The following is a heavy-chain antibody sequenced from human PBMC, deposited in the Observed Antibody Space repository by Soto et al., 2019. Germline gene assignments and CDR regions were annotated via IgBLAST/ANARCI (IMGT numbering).Heavy chain of an antibody. V-gene: IGHV3-30-3*01. J-gene: IGHJ6*02. CDR1: GFTFSSYA. CDR3: ARAGGYGDYPYYYYGMDV. D-gene: IGHD4-17*01. Sequence: QVQLVESGGGVVQPGRSLRLSCAASGFTFSSYAMHWVRQAPGKGLEWVAVISYDGSNKYYADSVKGRFTISRDNSKNTLYLQMNSLRAEDTAVYYCARAGGYGDYPYYYYGMDVWGQGTTVTVSS. CDR2: ISYDGSNK.